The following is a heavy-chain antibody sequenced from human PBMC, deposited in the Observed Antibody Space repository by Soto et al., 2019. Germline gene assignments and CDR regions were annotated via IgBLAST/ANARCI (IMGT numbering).Heavy chain of an antibody. Sequence: EVQLLESGGGLVQPGGSLRLFCAASGFTFSNYAMSWVRQAPGKGLEWVSTISASGANTYYADSVKGRFTVSRDSSKNTFYLQMNSLRAEDTAAYYCAKDRGGNTVADFDYWGQGTLVTVSS. V-gene: IGHV3-23*01. CDR2: ISASGANT. J-gene: IGHJ4*02. D-gene: IGHD5-12*01. CDR1: GFTFSNYA. CDR3: AKDRGGNTVADFDY.